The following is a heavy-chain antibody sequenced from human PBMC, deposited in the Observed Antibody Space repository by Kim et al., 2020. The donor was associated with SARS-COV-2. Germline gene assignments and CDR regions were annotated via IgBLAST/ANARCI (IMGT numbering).Heavy chain of an antibody. J-gene: IGHJ4*01. D-gene: IGHD3-10*01. CDR2: ISGSGGST. Sequence: GGSLRLSCAAGGFTFSNYAMSWVRQAPGKGLEWVSGISGSGGSTYYADSVKGRFTISRDNSKNTLYLQMNSLRTEDTAVFYCAKGSLRYYGAGSYPDYWG. CDR1: GFTFSNYA. CDR3: AKGSLRYYGAGSYPDY. V-gene: IGHV3-23*01.